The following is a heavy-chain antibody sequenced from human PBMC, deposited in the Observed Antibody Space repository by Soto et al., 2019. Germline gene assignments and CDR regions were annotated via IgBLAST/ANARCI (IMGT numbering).Heavy chain of an antibody. Sequence: QVQLVESGGGVVQPGRSLRLSCAASGFTFSSYGMHWVRQAPGKGLEWVAVISYDGSNKYYADSVKGRFTISRDYSKNTLYLQMNSLRAEDTAVYYCAKDTTAMVTGEFDYWGQGTLVTVSS. V-gene: IGHV3-30*18. CDR3: AKDTTAMVTGEFDY. CDR2: ISYDGSNK. D-gene: IGHD5-18*01. J-gene: IGHJ4*02. CDR1: GFTFSSYG.